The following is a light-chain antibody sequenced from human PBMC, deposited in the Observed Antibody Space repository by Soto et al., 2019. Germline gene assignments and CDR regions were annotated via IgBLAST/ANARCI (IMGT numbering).Light chain of an antibody. V-gene: IGLV2-14*01. CDR1: SSDIGGYDY. CDR3: SSFTTRSTLV. CDR2: EVS. Sequence: QSALTQPASVSGSPGQSITISCTGTSSDIGGYDYVSWYQQHPGKAPELMIYEVSNRPSGVSNRFSGSKSGTTASLTISGLQAEDEADYYCSSFTTRSTLVFGGGTKLTVL. J-gene: IGLJ2*01.